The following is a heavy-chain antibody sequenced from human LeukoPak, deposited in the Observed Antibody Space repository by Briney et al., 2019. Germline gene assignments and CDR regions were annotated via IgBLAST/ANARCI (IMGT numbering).Heavy chain of an antibody. CDR1: GYTFTSYG. V-gene: IGHV1-18*01. CDR2: ISAYNGNT. Sequence: ASVKVSCKASGYTFTSYGISWVRQAPGQGLEWMGWISAYNGNTNYAQKLQGRVTMTTDTSTSTAYMELRSLRSDDTAVYYCARDPPSNIVLMVYSGYFDYWGQGTLVTVSS. CDR3: ARDPPSNIVLMVYSGYFDY. D-gene: IGHD2-8*01. J-gene: IGHJ4*02.